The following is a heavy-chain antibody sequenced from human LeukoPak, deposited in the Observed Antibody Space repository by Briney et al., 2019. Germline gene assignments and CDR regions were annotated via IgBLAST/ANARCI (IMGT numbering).Heavy chain of an antibody. J-gene: IGHJ4*02. Sequence: SETLSLTCTVSGGSISNYYWSWIRQPPGKGLEWIGEINHSGSTNYNPSLKSRVTISVDTSKNQFSLKLSSVTAADTAVYYCARAPDGVVVKFYDYWGQGTLVTVSS. V-gene: IGHV4-34*01. CDR2: INHSGST. D-gene: IGHD2-2*01. CDR1: GGSISNYY. CDR3: ARAPDGVVVKFYDY.